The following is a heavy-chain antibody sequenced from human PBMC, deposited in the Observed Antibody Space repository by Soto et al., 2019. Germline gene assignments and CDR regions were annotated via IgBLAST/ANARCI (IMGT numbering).Heavy chain of an antibody. CDR1: GFTSSNYA. D-gene: IGHD3-22*01. J-gene: IGHJ4*02. CDR3: ARGTYYYDSSGKYYFDY. CDR2: ISGSGDIT. Sequence: GGSLRLSCAASGFTSSNYAMNWVRRAPGKGLAWVSGISGSGDITYYADSVKGRFTISRDNSKNTLYLQMNSLRAEDTAVYYCARGTYYYDSSGKYYFDYWGQGTLVTVSS. V-gene: IGHV3-23*01.